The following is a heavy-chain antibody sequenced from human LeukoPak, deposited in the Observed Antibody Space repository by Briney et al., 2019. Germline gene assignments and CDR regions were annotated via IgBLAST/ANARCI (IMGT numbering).Heavy chain of an antibody. Sequence: KPSETLSLTCTVSGGSISSSSYYWGWIRQPPGKGLEWIGSIYYSGSTYYNPSLKSRVTISVDTSKNQFSLKLSSVTAADTAVYYCARVLRGIAVAGTPGSYWYFDLWGRGTLVTVSS. D-gene: IGHD6-19*01. V-gene: IGHV4-39*07. CDR2: IYYSGST. CDR1: GGSISSSSYY. J-gene: IGHJ2*01. CDR3: ARVLRGIAVAGTPGSYWYFDL.